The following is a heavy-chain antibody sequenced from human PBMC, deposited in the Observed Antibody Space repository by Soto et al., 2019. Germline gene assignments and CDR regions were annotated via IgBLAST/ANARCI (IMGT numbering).Heavy chain of an antibody. CDR2: ISYDGSNK. V-gene: IGHV3-30-3*01. CDR1: GFTFSSYA. D-gene: IGHD3-10*01. Sequence: QVQLVESGGGVVQPGRSLRLSCAASGFTFSSYAMHWVRQAPGKGLEWVAVISYDGSNKYYADSVKGRFTISRDNSKNTLYLQMNSLRAEDTAVYYGASTRITMVRWCDPWGQGTLVTVSS. J-gene: IGHJ5*02. CDR3: ASTRITMVRWCDP.